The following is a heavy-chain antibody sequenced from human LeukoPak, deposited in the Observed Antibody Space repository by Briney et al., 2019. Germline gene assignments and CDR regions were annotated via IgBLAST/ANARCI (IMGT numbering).Heavy chain of an antibody. Sequence: VGSLRLSCAASGFTFSSYGMHWVRQAPGKGLEWVAFIRYDGSNKYYADSVKGRFTISRDNSKNTLYLQMNSLRAEDTAVYYCANGQYYYGSGSRIGGEYYFDYWGQGTLVTVSS. D-gene: IGHD3-10*01. CDR3: ANGQYYYGSGSRIGGEYYFDY. V-gene: IGHV3-30*02. J-gene: IGHJ4*02. CDR2: IRYDGSNK. CDR1: GFTFSSYG.